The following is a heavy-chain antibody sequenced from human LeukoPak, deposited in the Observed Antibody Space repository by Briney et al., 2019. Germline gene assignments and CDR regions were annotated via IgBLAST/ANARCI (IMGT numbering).Heavy chain of an antibody. J-gene: IGHJ4*02. CDR3: AKGLSRNYYDSSGYYNY. CDR2: ISYDGSNK. D-gene: IGHD3-22*01. Sequence: GGSLRLSCAASGFTFSSYGMHWVRQAPGKGLEWVAVISYDGSNKYYADSVKGRFTISRDNSKNTLYLQMNSLRAEDTAVYHCAKGLSRNYYDSSGYYNYWGQGTLVTVSS. V-gene: IGHV3-30*18. CDR1: GFTFSSYG.